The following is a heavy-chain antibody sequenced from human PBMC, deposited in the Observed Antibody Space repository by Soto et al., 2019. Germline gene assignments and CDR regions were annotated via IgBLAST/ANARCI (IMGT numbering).Heavy chain of an antibody. D-gene: IGHD6-13*01. CDR1: GGTFSSYA. V-gene: IGHV1-69*13. Sequence: GASVKVSCKASGGTFSSYAISWVRQAPGQGLEWMGGIIPIFGTANYAQKFQGRVTITADESTSTAYMELSSLRSEDTAVYYCARTRDTEDSYARKPPGYSCTFTYYYYGMDVWGQGTTVTVSS. CDR3: ARTRDTEDSYARKPPGYSCTFTYYYYGMDV. CDR2: IIPIFGTA. J-gene: IGHJ6*02.